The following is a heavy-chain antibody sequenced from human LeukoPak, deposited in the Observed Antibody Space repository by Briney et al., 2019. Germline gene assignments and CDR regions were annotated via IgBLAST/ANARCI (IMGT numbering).Heavy chain of an antibody. V-gene: IGHV1-18*01. Sequence: ASVKVSCTASRDTFTSYGITWVRQAPGQGLEWMGWISTYNGNTNYAQKLQGRVTMTTDTSTSTAYMELRSLKSDDTAVYYCARGRDWNYAFDYWGQGTLVTVSS. CDR1: RDTFTSYG. CDR2: ISTYNGNT. D-gene: IGHD1-7*01. CDR3: ARGRDWNYAFDY. J-gene: IGHJ4*02.